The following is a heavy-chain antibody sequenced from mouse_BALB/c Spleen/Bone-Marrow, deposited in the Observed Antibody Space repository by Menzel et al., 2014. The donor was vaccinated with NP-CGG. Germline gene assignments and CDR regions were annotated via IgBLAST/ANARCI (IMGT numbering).Heavy chain of an antibody. V-gene: IGHV1-80*01. CDR2: TYPGDGDT. Sequence: QVQLQQSGAELVRPGSSVKISCKASGYAFSSYWVTWVKQRPGQGLEWIGQTYPGDGDTNYNGKFKDKVTLTADKSSSAAYMQLSSPTSEDSAVYFCAKVTTGFAYWGQGTLVTVSA. CDR3: AKVTTGFAY. D-gene: IGHD2-2*01. J-gene: IGHJ3*01. CDR1: GYAFSSYW.